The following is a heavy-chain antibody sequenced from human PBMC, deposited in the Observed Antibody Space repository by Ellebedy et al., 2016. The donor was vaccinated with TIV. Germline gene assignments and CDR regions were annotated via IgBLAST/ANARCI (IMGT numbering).Heavy chain of an antibody. Sequence: AASVKVSCKASGGTFSSYAISWVRQAPGQGLEWMGGIIPIFGTANYARKFQGRVTITADESTSTAYMELSSLRSEDTAVYYCARSRGSYSFDYWGQGTLVTVSS. CDR1: GGTFSSYA. D-gene: IGHD1-26*01. CDR3: ARSRGSYSFDY. J-gene: IGHJ4*02. CDR2: IIPIFGTA. V-gene: IGHV1-69*13.